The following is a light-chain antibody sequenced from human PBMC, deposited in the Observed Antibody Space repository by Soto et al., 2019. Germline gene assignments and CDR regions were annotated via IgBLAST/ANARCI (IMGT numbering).Light chain of an antibody. CDR2: DAS. CDR1: QSVSSY. J-gene: IGKJ1*01. V-gene: IGKV3-11*01. CDR3: QQRSGWPRP. Sequence: EIVLTQSPATLSLSPGERATLSCRASQSVSSYLAWYQQKPGQVPRLVIYDASNRATGIPGRFSGSGSGPDLTLAIRSLEPEDVGVYYCQQRSGWPRPFGQGTKGAIK.